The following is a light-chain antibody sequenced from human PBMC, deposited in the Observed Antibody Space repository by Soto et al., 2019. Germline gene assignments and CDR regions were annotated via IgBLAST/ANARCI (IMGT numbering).Light chain of an antibody. CDR3: QQDNSFPHT. CDR1: QTVSSY. CDR2: AAS. V-gene: IGKV1-39*01. J-gene: IGKJ5*01. Sequence: EIELTQSPSSLSASPGETVTITCRASQTVSSYLNWYQQKPGTAPKLLIYAASSLQSGVPSRFSGSGSGTDVTLTISSLQTEDFATYYCQQDNSFPHTFGQGTRVEIK.